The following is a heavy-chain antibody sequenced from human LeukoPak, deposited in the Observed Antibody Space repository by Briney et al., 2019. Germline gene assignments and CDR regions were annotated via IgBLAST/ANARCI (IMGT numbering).Heavy chain of an antibody. Sequence: GASAKVSCKASGYTFTSYGICWVRQAPGQGLEWMGIINPSGGSTSYAQKFQGRVTMTRDMSTSTVYMELSSLRSEDTAVYYCARPITMIVVVTRNDAFDIWGQGTMVTVSS. CDR3: ARPITMIVVVTRNDAFDI. V-gene: IGHV1-46*01. CDR2: INPSGGST. D-gene: IGHD3-22*01. J-gene: IGHJ3*02. CDR1: GYTFTSYG.